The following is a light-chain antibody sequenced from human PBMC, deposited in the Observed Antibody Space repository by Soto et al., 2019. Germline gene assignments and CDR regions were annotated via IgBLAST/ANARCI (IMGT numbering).Light chain of an antibody. V-gene: IGKV1-9*01. CDR2: AAS. CDR1: QGISSY. Sequence: IQLTQSPSSLSASVGDRVTITSRASQGISSYLAWHQQKPGKASKLLIYAASTLQSGVPSRFSGSRSGTDFSLNISSLQPEDFATYYCQQLNSYPFTCGPATEVDIK. CDR3: QQLNSYPFT. J-gene: IGKJ3*01.